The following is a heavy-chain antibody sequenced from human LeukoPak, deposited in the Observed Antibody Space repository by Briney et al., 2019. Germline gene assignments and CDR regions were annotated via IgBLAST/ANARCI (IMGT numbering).Heavy chain of an antibody. CDR1: GGSISSYY. J-gene: IGHJ4*02. D-gene: IGHD6-19*01. V-gene: IGHV4-59*01. CDR3: ARVSYSSGWYDDYFDY. Sequence: SETLSLTCTVPGGSISSYYWSWIRQPPGKGLEWIGYIYYSGSTNYNPSLKSRVTISVDTSKNQFSLKLSSVTAADTAVYYCARVSYSSGWYDDYFDYWGQGTLVTVSS. CDR2: IYYSGST.